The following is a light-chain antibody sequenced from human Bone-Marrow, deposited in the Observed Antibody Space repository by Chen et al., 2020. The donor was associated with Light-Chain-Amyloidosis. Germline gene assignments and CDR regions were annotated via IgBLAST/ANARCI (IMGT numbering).Light chain of an antibody. Sequence: SHVLNPPPSVAVAPGQKATIACGGNNIGSTIVHWYQQTPGQAPLLVVYAGRDRPSGIPQRLSGSNSGNTATLTISRVEAGDEADYYCQVWDRSSDRPVFGGATKLTVL. V-gene: IGLV3-21*02. CDR3: QVWDRSSDRPV. CDR1: NIGSTI. J-gene: IGLJ3*02. CDR2: AGR.